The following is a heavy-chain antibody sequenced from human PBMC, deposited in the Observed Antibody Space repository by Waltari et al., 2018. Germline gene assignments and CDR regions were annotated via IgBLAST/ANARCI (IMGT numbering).Heavy chain of an antibody. D-gene: IGHD5-18*01. CDR1: GFPFTTYA. J-gene: IGHJ4*02. Sequence: VQLVESAGGVVPPGRSLGLSCAASGFPFTTYAMHWVRQAPGQSLDGVAVIWYDGSKEYYAESGKGQCTISRDNSKSALYLQMNSLRAADTAVYYCARAATYGYDYWGQGTLVTVSS. CDR2: IWYDGSKE. CDR3: ARAATYGYDY. V-gene: IGHV3-33*08.